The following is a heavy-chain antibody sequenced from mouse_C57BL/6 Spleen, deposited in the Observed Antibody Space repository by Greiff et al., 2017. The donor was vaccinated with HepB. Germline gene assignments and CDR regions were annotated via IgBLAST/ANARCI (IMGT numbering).Heavy chain of an antibody. CDR2: INPNNGGT. V-gene: IGHV1-26*01. CDR1: GYTFTDYY. CDR3: ARNYGNYEGYAMDY. J-gene: IGHJ4*01. D-gene: IGHD2-1*01. Sequence: VQLQQSGPELVKPGASVKISCKASGYTFTDYYMNWVKQSHGKSLEWIGDINPNNGGTSYNQKFKGKATLTVDKSSSTAYMELRSLTSEDSAVYYCARNYGNYEGYAMDYWGQGTSVTVSS.